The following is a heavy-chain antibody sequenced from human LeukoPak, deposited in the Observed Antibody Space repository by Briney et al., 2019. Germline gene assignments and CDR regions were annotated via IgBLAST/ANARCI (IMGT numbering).Heavy chain of an antibody. CDR3: AKDGSYYDFWSGYHSDAFDI. V-gene: IGHV3-23*01. CDR2: ISGSGGST. D-gene: IGHD3-3*01. Sequence: GGSLRLSCAASGFTFSSYAMSWVRQAPGKGLEWVSAISGSGGSTYYADTVKGRFTISRDNSKNTLYLQMNSLRAEDTAVYYCAKDGSYYDFWSGYHSDAFDIWGQGTMVTVSS. J-gene: IGHJ3*02. CDR1: GFTFSSYA.